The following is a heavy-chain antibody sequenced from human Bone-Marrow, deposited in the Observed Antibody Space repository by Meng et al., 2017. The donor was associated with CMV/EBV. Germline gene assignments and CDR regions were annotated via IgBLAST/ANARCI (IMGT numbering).Heavy chain of an antibody. CDR2: ISVGGSTI. CDR3: ARGAGYVFDP. Sequence: GESPKISCAASGFTFSSYEMNWVRQAPGKGLEWVSYISVGGSTIYYTDSVKGRFTISRDNAKNSLYLQMNSLRAEDTAVYYCARGAGYVFDPWGQGTLVTVSS. D-gene: IGHD3-16*01. CDR1: GFTFSSYE. J-gene: IGHJ5*02. V-gene: IGHV3-48*03.